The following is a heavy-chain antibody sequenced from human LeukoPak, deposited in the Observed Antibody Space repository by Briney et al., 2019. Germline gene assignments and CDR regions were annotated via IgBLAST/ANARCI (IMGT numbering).Heavy chain of an antibody. CDR2: TPYDGNSK. CDR3: ARAEGVDLYFDY. J-gene: IGHJ4*02. CDR1: GFSFSTYG. V-gene: IGHV3-30*02. Sequence: GGSLRLSCAPSGFSFSTYGMHWVRQAPGKGLEWVAFTPYDGNSKYYTDSVKGRFTVSKDNLQNTLYLQMNNLGIEDTAVYFCARAEGVDLYFDYWGQGTPVTVSS. D-gene: IGHD3-16*01.